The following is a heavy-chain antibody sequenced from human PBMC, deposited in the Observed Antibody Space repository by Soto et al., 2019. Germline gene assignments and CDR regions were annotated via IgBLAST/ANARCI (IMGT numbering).Heavy chain of an antibody. Sequence: EVQLVESGGGMVKPGRSLRLSCTVSGFTIGDAAINWFRQAPGKGLEWVGFIRSNPYGGTTEYAASVKDRFIISRDDSKSSAYLQMNSLKTEDTAVYYCARDQHYDASGSVDRWGQGSLVTVSS. CDR1: GFTIGDAA. J-gene: IGHJ4*02. CDR2: IRSNPYGGTT. V-gene: IGHV3-49*05. D-gene: IGHD3-10*01. CDR3: ARDQHYDASGSVDR.